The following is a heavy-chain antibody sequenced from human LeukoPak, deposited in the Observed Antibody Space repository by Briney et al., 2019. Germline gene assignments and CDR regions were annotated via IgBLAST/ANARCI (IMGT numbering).Heavy chain of an antibody. V-gene: IGHV3-30*04. Sequence: GRSLRLSCAASGFTFSSYAMHWVRQAPGKGLEWVAAISYDGSNKYSPDSVKGRFTISRDNSKNTLYLQMNSLRADDTAVYYCAGVDAAMPDAFDIWGQGTTVTVSS. CDR1: GFTFSSYA. CDR3: AGVDAAMPDAFDI. CDR2: ISYDGSNK. D-gene: IGHD5-18*01. J-gene: IGHJ3*02.